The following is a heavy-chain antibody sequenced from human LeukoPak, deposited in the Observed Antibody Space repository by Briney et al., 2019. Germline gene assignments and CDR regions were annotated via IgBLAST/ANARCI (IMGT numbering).Heavy chain of an antibody. CDR1: CCSVSRSS. D-gene: IGHD3-22*01. J-gene: IGHJ5*02. CDR2: IHYSGST. CDR3: ASGYYDSSGYSNWFDP. V-gene: IGHV4-59*02. Sequence: KTSETLAPTCSVSCCSVSRSSWGWVRQPPGERLEWVWDIHYSGSTNCNPSLKSRVTMSLDTSKNQFSLKLSSVTAADTAVYYCASGYYDSSGYSNWFDPWGQGTLVTVSS.